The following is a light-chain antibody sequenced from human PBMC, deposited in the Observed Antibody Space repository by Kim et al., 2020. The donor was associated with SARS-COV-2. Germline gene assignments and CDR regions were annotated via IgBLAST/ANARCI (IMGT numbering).Light chain of an antibody. Sequence: QSVLTQPPSVSGAPGQRVTVSCSGTRTNIGAGFGVHWYQQLPGAVPRLLMYGNHSRPSGVPDRFSASTSGTSAALAITGLQAEDEADYFCQSYDSGLSRSLFGGGTPLTVL. J-gene: IGLJ3*02. CDR1: RTNIGAGFG. CDR2: GNH. V-gene: IGLV1-40*01. CDR3: QSYDSGLSRSL.